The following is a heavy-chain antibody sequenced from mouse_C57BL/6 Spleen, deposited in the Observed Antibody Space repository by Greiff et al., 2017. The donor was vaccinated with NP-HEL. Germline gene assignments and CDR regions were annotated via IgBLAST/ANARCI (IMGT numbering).Heavy chain of an antibody. D-gene: IGHD2-5*01. V-gene: IGHV1-52*01. CDR3: ARSTAYYSNPFAY. CDR1: GYTFTSYW. Sequence: QVQLQQPGAELVRPGSSVKLSCKASGYTFTSYWMHWVKQRPIQGLEWIGNIDPSDSDTHYNQKFKDKATLTVDKSSSTAYMQLSSLTSEDSAVYYCARSTAYYSNPFAYWGQGTLVTVSA. CDR2: IDPSDSDT. J-gene: IGHJ3*01.